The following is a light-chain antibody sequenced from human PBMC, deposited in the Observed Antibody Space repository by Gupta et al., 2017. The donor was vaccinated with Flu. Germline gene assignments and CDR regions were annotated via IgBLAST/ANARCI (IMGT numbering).Light chain of an antibody. CDR1: SSDVGGYDY. V-gene: IGLV2-14*01. Sequence: STCTGTSSDVGGYDYVSWCQQHPGTDPELMIFEVSRRPSVIADRFSGSKSGHTASLTITGLLADEDAYYYCCSYRKIDIVVVFGVGTKVTVL. CDR3: CSYRKIDIVVV. J-gene: IGLJ2*01. CDR2: EVS.